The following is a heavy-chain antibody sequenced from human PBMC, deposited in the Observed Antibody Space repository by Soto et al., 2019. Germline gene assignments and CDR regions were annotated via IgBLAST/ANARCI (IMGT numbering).Heavy chain of an antibody. CDR2: INHSGST. V-gene: IGHV4-34*01. Sequence: QVQLQQWGAGLLKPSETLSLTCAVYGGSFSGYYWSWIRQPPGKGLEWIGEINHSGSTNYNPSLKSRVTISVDTSKNQFSLKLSSVTAADTAVYYCARSPPHDSSSRSLSTQLDYWGQGTLVTVSS. CDR1: GGSFSGYY. D-gene: IGHD6-13*01. J-gene: IGHJ4*02. CDR3: ARSPPHDSSSRSLSTQLDY.